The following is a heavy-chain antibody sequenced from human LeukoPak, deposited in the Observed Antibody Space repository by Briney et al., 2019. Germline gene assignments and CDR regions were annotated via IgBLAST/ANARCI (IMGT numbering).Heavy chain of an antibody. V-gene: IGHV4-34*01. CDR1: GGSFSGYY. CDR2: INHSGST. Sequence: SETLSLTCAVYGGSFSGYYWSWIRQPPGKGLEWIGEINHSGSTNYNPSLKSRVTISVDTSKNQFSLKLRSVTDADTAVYYCARGILRLYYYDSSGYGLDYWGQGTLVTVSS. CDR3: ARGILRLYYYDSSGYGLDY. D-gene: IGHD3-22*01. J-gene: IGHJ4*02.